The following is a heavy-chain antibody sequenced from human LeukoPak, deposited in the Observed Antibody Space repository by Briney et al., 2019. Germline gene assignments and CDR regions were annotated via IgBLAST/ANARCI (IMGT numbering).Heavy chain of an antibody. CDR3: AKELDTMFFDY. V-gene: IGHV3-43*01. CDR1: GFNFDRYT. J-gene: IGHJ4*02. Sequence: GGSLRLSCATSGFNFDRYTIHWVRQAPGKGPEWVSLAGWAGGTTYYSDSVRGRFTISRDSGKNSVYLQMNSLTTDDTAFYFCAKELDTMFFDYWGQGALVTVSS. CDR2: AGWAGGTT. D-gene: IGHD5-18*01.